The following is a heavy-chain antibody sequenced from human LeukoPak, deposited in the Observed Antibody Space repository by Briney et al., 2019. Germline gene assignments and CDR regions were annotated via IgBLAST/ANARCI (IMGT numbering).Heavy chain of an antibody. CDR1: GGSISSYY. J-gene: IGHJ4*02. Sequence: SETLSLTCTVSGGSISSYYWSWIRQPPGKGLEWIGYIYYSGSTNYNPSLKSRVTISVDTSKNQFSLKLSSVTAADTAVYYCARGPDSSAHYYFDYWGQGTLVTVSS. V-gene: IGHV4-59*12. CDR2: IYYSGST. CDR3: ARGPDSSAHYYFDY. D-gene: IGHD3-22*01.